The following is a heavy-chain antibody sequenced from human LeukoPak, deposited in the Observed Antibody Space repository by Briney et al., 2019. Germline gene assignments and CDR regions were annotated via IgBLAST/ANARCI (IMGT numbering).Heavy chain of an antibody. V-gene: IGHV3-11*01. J-gene: IGHJ3*02. CDR3: ARAPNAGGNGAFDI. D-gene: IGHD4-23*01. Sequence: TGGSLRLSCAASGFTFSDYYMSWIRQAPGKGLEWISYISGGGRTIYYADSVKGRFTMSRDNAKNSLYLEMNRLSAEDTAVYYCARAPNAGGNGAFDIWGQGTMVTVSS. CDR2: ISGGGRTI. CDR1: GFTFSDYY.